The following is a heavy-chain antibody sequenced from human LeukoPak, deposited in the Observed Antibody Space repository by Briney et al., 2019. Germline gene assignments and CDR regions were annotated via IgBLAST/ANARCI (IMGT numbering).Heavy chain of an antibody. CDR1: GYTFTSYG. V-gene: IGHV1-18*01. D-gene: IGHD4-11*01. CDR3: ARLYSNYDYYYYYMDV. CDR2: ISAYNGNT. Sequence: ASVKVSCKASGYTFTSYGISWVRQAPGQGLEWMGWISAYNGNTNYAQKLQGRVTMTTDTSTSTAYMELRSLRSDDTAVYYCARLYSNYDYYYYYMDVWGKGTTVTVSS. J-gene: IGHJ6*03.